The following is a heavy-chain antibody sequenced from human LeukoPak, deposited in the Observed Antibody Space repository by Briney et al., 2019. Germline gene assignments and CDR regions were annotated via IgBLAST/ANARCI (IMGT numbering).Heavy chain of an antibody. CDR2: ISGGTT. J-gene: IGHJ4*02. V-gene: IGHV3-49*03. Sequence: GGSLRLSCTASGFTFGDYRMSWFRQAPGKGLEWIGFISGGTTEYAASVKGRFTISRDDSTSIAYPQMNSLTTEDTAVYYCSRGSGWLSVYWGQGTLVTVSS. CDR3: SRGSGWLSVY. CDR1: GFTFGDYR. D-gene: IGHD6-19*01.